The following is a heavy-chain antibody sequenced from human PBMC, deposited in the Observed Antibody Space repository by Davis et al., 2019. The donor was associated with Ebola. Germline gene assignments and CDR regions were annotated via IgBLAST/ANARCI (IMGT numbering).Heavy chain of an antibody. D-gene: IGHD3-9*01. CDR2: INPNDGRT. CDR3: AREAPRVLADHYYYYGMDV. Sequence: ASVKVSCKASGYTFTNYYMHWVRQAPGQGLEWMGMINPNDGRTIYAQKFQGRVTVTRDTSTSTVYMELSSLRSEDTAVYYCAREAPRVLADHYYYYGMDVWGQGTTVTVSS. J-gene: IGHJ6*02. V-gene: IGHV1-46*03. CDR1: GYTFTNYY.